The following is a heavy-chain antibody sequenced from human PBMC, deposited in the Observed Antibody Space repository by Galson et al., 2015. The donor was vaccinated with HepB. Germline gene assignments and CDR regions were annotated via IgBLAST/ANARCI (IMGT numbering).Heavy chain of an antibody. CDR1: GYTFTGYY. J-gene: IGHJ3*02. Sequence: SVKVSCKASGYTFTGYYMHWVRQAPGQGLEWMGWINPNSGGTNYAQKFQGWVTMTRDTSISTAYMELSRLRSDDTAVYYCARGPPTYYYDSSGYNAELGAFDIWGQGTMVTVSS. D-gene: IGHD3-22*01. CDR2: INPNSGGT. CDR3: ARGPPTYYYDSSGYNAELGAFDI. V-gene: IGHV1-2*04.